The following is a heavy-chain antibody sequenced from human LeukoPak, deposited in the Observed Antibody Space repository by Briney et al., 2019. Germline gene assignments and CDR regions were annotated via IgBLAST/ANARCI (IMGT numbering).Heavy chain of an antibody. Sequence: SETLSLTCTVSGGSISSYYWSWIRQPPGKGLEWIGYIYYSGSTNYNPSLKSRVTISVNTSKNQFSLKLSSVTAADTAVYYCAREDGAHFDYWGQGTLVTVSS. D-gene: IGHD1-26*01. CDR3: AREDGAHFDY. CDR2: IYYSGST. V-gene: IGHV4-59*01. CDR1: GGSISSYY. J-gene: IGHJ4*02.